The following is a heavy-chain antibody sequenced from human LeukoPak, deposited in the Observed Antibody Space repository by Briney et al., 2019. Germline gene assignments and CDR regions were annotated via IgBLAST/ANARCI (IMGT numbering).Heavy chain of an antibody. D-gene: IGHD5-18*01. CDR2: ISYDGSNK. CDR3: ARSGIQPPALDY. Sequence: PGGSLRLSCAASGFTFSSYGMHWVRQAPGKGLEWVGVISYDGSNKYYADSVKGRFTISRDNSKNTLYLQMNSLRAEDTAVYYCARSGIQPPALDYWGQGTLVTVSS. J-gene: IGHJ4*02. V-gene: IGHV3-30*03. CDR1: GFTFSSYG.